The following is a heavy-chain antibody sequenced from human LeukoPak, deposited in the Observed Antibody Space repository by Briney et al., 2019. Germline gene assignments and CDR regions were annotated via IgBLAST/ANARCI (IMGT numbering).Heavy chain of an antibody. Sequence: GRSLRLSCAASGFTFSSYAMQWVRQAPGKGLEWVAVISYDGSNKYYADSVKGRFTIPRDNSKNTLYLQMNSLRAEDTAVYYCSRDSHLLATIRGYFDYWGQGTLVTVSS. CDR3: SRDSHLLATIRGYFDY. CDR1: GFTFSSYA. D-gene: IGHD5-12*01. CDR2: ISYDGSNK. J-gene: IGHJ4*02. V-gene: IGHV3-30*04.